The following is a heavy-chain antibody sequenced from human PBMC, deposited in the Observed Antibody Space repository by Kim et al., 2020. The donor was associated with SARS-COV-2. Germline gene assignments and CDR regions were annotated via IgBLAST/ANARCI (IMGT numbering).Heavy chain of an antibody. Sequence: SETLSLTCTVSGGSISSYYWSWIRQPPGKGLEWIGDIYYSGSTNYNPSLKSRVTISVDTSKNQFSLKLSSVTAADTAVYYCARGFNYARAFDIWGQGTMVTVSS. CDR1: GGSISSYY. J-gene: IGHJ3*02. CDR3: ARGFNYARAFDI. D-gene: IGHD2-2*01. CDR2: IYYSGST. V-gene: IGHV4-59*01.